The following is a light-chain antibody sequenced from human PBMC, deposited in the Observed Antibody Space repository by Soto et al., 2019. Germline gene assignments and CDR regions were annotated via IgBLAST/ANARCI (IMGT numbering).Light chain of an antibody. V-gene: IGLV1-40*01. CDR1: SSNIGAGFD. Sequence: QSVLTQPPSVSGAPGQRVTISCTGSSSNIGAGFDVHWYHQIARTAPKLLIYGNSNRPSGVTDRFSGSKSVTSASLAINGLQAADEAPYYCQSYDNSLSGSWVFGGGTKLTVL. J-gene: IGLJ3*02. CDR3: QSYDNSLSGSWV. CDR2: GNS.